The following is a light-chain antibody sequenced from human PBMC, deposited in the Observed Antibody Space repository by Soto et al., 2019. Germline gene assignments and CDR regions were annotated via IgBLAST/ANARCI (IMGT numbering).Light chain of an antibody. V-gene: IGLV2-14*03. J-gene: IGLJ2*01. CDR2: DVS. CDR1: SSDIGAYNS. CDR3: ASYTTGRIRV. Sequence: QSALTQPASVSASPGQSITISCTGTSSDIGAYNSVSWYQQHPGEAPQLIIYDVSYRPSGISSRFSGSKSGYTASLTVSGLQADDDADYYCASYTTGRIRVFGGGTKVTVL.